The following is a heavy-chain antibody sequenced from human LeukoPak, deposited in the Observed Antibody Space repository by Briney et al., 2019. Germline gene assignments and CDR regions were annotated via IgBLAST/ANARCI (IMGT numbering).Heavy chain of an antibody. J-gene: IGHJ4*02. Sequence: GGSLRLSCAASGFTFGHYWMSWVRQTPGMGLEWVANIKQDESEKYYMDSVKGRFIISRDNAKNSLYLQMNSLRAEDTGVYYCARDEVGATTEFDYWGQGTLVTVSS. V-gene: IGHV3-7*01. CDR2: IKQDESEK. CDR3: ARDEVGATTEFDY. CDR1: GFTFGHYW. D-gene: IGHD1-26*01.